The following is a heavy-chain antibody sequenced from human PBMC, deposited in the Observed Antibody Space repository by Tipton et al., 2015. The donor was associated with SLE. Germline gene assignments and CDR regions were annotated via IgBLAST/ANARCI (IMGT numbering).Heavy chain of an antibody. Sequence: SGFTFSSYGMHWVRQAPGKGLEWVANIKQDGSEKYYVDSVKGRFTISRDNAKNSLYLQMNSLRAEDTAVYYCASFPKQQLIPDAFDIWGQGTMVTVSS. CDR3: ASFPKQQLIPDAFDI. V-gene: IGHV3-7*03. D-gene: IGHD6-13*01. CDR2: IKQDGSEK. J-gene: IGHJ3*02. CDR1: GFTFSSYG.